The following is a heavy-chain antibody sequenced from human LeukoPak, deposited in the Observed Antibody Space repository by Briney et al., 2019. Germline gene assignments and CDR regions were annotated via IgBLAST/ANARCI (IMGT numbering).Heavy chain of an antibody. J-gene: IGHJ6*03. CDR2: ISSSGSTI. Sequence: PGGSLRLSCAASGFTFSSYEMNWVRQAPGKGLEWVSYISSSGSTIYYADSPKGRFIFSRDNAKNSLYLQMNSLGAEDTAVYYCARRGYTYAYEYYYYYYMDVWGKGTTVTVSS. CDR3: ARRGYTYAYEYYYYYYMDV. D-gene: IGHD5-18*01. CDR1: GFTFSSYE. V-gene: IGHV3-48*03.